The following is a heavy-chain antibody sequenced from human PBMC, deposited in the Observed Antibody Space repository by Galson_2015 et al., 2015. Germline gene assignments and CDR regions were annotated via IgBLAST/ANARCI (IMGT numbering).Heavy chain of an antibody. J-gene: IGHJ4*02. V-gene: IGHV2-5*01. CDR2: IYWNDDK. D-gene: IGHD3-22*01. Sequence: PALVKPTQTLALTCTFSGFSLSTSGVGVGWIRQPPGKALEWLALIYWNDDKRYSPSLKSRLTITKDTSKNQVVLTMTNMDPVDTATYYCAHRLDSSGYIDYWGQGTLVTVSS. CDR1: GFSLSTSGVG. CDR3: AHRLDSSGYIDY.